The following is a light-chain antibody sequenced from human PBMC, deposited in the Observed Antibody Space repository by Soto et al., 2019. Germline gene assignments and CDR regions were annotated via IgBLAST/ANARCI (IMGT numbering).Light chain of an antibody. CDR1: NSDVGGYNY. CDR2: EVN. V-gene: IGLV2-8*01. CDR3: SSYAGSKLYV. J-gene: IGLJ1*01. Sequence: QSALTQPPSASGSPGPSVTISCTGTNSDVGGYNYVSWYQQYPGKAPKLIIYEVNERPSGVPDRFSGSKSGNTASLTVSGLQTADEADYYCSSYAGSKLYVFGTGTKLTLL.